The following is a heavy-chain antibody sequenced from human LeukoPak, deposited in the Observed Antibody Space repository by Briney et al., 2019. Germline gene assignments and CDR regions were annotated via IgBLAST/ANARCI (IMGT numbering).Heavy chain of an antibody. D-gene: IGHD6-25*01. J-gene: IGHJ5*02. Sequence: SETLSLTCAVYGGSFSGYYWSWIRHPPGKGLEWIGEINHSGSTNYNPSLKSRVTISVDTSKNQFSLNLTSVTAADTAVYSCAREGGDPRWLDPWGQGTLVTVSS. CDR3: AREGGDPRWLDP. CDR1: GGSFSGYY. CDR2: INHSGST. V-gene: IGHV4-34*01.